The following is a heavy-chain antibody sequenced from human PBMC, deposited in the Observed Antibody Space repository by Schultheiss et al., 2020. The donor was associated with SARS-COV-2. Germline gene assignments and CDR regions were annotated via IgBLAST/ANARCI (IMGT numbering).Heavy chain of an antibody. CDR3: ARSIAAAGTKGYFDL. J-gene: IGHJ2*01. D-gene: IGHD6-13*01. V-gene: IGHV4-59*12. CDR2: IYYSGST. CDR1: GGSFSGYY. Sequence: SETLSLTCAVYGGSFSGYYWSWIRQPPGKGLEWIGYIYYSGSTNYNPSLKSRVTMSVDTSKNQFSLKLSSVTAADTAVYYCARSIAAAGTKGYFDLWGRGTLFTVSS.